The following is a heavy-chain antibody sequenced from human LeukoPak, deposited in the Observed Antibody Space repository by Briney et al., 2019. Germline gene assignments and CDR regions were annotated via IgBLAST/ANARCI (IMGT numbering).Heavy chain of an antibody. D-gene: IGHD4-17*01. CDR3: ARELNTDYGFDY. V-gene: IGHV3-30*04. J-gene: IGHJ4*02. CDR2: ISYDGSNK. CDR1: GFTFSSYA. Sequence: PGRSLRLSCAASGFTFSSYAMHWVRQAPGKGLEWVAVISYDGSNKYYADSVKGRFTISRDNSKNTLYLQMNSLRAEDTAVYYCARELNTDYGFDYWGQGTLVTVPS.